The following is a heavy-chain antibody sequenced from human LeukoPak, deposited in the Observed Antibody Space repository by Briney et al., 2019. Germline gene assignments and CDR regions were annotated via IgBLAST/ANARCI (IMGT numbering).Heavy chain of an antibody. CDR3: ARGGWEYYYGSGTNWFDP. J-gene: IGHJ5*02. V-gene: IGHV1-8*01. CDR2: MNPNSGNT. Sequence: ASVKVSCKASGYTSTSYDINWVRQATGQGLEWMGWMNPNSGNTGYAQKFQGRVTMTRNTSISTAYMELSSLRSEDTAVYYCARGGWEYYYGSGTNWFDPWGQGTLVTVSS. D-gene: IGHD3-10*01. CDR1: GYTSTSYD.